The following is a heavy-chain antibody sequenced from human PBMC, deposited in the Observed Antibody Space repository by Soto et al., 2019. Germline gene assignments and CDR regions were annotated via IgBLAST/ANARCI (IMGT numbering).Heavy chain of an antibody. D-gene: IGHD1-26*01. CDR2: ISWNSGRI. CDR1: AFTFDKYA. J-gene: IGHJ6*03. V-gene: IGHV3-9*01. Sequence: GGSLRLSCVASAFTFDKYAMHWVRQAPGKGLEWVSGISWNSGRIDYADSVKGRFTTSRDNAKNSLYLQMNSLRAEDTALYYCAKDLVSTSVYYMDVWGKGTMVTVSS. CDR3: AKDLVSTSVYYMDV.